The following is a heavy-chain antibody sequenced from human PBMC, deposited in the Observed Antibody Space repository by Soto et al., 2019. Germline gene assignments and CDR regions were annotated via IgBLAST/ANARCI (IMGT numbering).Heavy chain of an antibody. CDR2: ISYDGRNK. D-gene: IGHD6-19*01. CDR1: GFTFSSYG. CDR3: VKDGSSGWPYYYGLDV. J-gene: IGHJ6*02. Sequence: QVQLVESGGGGVQPGRSLRLSCAASGFTFSSYGMHWVRQAPGKGLDWVAVISYDGRNKYYADSVKGRFTISRDNSTNTLYLQMSSLRAEDTAVYYCVKDGSSGWPYYYGLDVWGQGTTVTVSS. V-gene: IGHV3-30*18.